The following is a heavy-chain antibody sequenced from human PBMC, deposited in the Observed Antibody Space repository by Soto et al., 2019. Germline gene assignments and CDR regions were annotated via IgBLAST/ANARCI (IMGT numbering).Heavy chain of an antibody. V-gene: IGHV3-23*01. CDR1: GFTFSSYA. CDR3: AKDGWLRLVFAYYFDY. D-gene: IGHD5-12*01. J-gene: IGHJ4*02. CDR2: ISGSGGST. Sequence: GGSLRLSCAASGFTFSSYAMSWVRQAPGKGLEWVSAISGSGGSTYYADSVKGRFTISRDNSKNTLYLQMKSLRAEDTAVYYCAKDGWLRLVFAYYFDYWGQGTLVTVSS.